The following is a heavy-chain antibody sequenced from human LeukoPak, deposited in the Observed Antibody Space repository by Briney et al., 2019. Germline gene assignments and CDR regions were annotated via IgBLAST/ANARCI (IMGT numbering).Heavy chain of an antibody. CDR3: ARVPYCGGDCYYDY. D-gene: IGHD2-21*02. CDR2: ISYDGSNK. J-gene: IGHJ4*02. V-gene: IGHV3-30-3*01. Sequence: GGSLRLSCAASGFTFSSYAMHWVRQAPGKGLEWVAAISYDGSNKYYADSVKGRFTISRDNSKNTLYLQMNSLRAEDTAVYYCARVPYCGGDCYYDYWGQGTLVTVSS. CDR1: GFTFSSYA.